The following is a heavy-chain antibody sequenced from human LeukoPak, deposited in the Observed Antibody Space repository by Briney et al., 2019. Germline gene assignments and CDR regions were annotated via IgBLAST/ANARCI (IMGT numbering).Heavy chain of an antibody. CDR3: ARSLQLWSDY. D-gene: IGHD5-18*01. CDR2: INAGNGNT. V-gene: IGHV1-3*01. J-gene: IGHJ4*02. Sequence: APVKVSCKAFGYSFISYAMHWVRQAPGQRLEWMGWINAGNGNTKYSQKFQDKVTITRDTSASTAYMELSSLSSEDTAVYYCARSLQLWSDYWGQGTLVTVSS. CDR1: GYSFISYA.